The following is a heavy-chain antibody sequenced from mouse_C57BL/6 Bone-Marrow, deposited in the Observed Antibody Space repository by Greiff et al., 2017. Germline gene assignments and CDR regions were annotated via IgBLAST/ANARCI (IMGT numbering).Heavy chain of an antibody. J-gene: IGHJ2*02. D-gene: IGHD1-1*01. CDR3: ASYYGSSRDY. CDR1: GYTFTSYW. Sequence: QVQLQQPGAELVKPGASVKMSCKASGYTFTSYWITWVKQRPGQGLGWIGDIYPGSGSTTYNEKFKSKATLTVDKSSSTAYMQLSRLTSEDSAVYYCASYYGSSRDYWGQGTSLTVAS. V-gene: IGHV1-55*01. CDR2: IYPGSGST.